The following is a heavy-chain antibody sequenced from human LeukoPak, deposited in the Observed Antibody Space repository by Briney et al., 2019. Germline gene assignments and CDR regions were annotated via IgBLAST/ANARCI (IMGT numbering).Heavy chain of an antibody. Sequence: ASVKVSCKASGYTFTSYDINWVRQAPGQGLEWMGWMNPNSGNTGYAQKFQGRVTMTRNTSISTAYMELSSLRSEDTAVYYCAREYCSSTSCYGDLGNWFDPWGQGTLVTVSS. D-gene: IGHD2-2*01. V-gene: IGHV1-8*01. CDR3: AREYCSSTSCYGDLGNWFDP. CDR2: MNPNSGNT. J-gene: IGHJ5*02. CDR1: GYTFTSYD.